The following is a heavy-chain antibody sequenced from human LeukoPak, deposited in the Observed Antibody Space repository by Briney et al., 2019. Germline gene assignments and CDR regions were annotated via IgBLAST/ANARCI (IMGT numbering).Heavy chain of an antibody. CDR3: ARVRDYKFWSAYYGPDY. CDR2: IYPGDSDT. V-gene: IGHV5-51*01. D-gene: IGHD3-3*01. Sequence: GESLKISCKGSGYSFTSYWIGWVRQMPGKGLEWMGIIYPGDSDTRYSPSFRGQVTISADKSISTAYLQWSSLKASDTAMYYCARVRDYKFWSAYYGPDYWGQGTRVTVSS. CDR1: GYSFTSYW. J-gene: IGHJ4*02.